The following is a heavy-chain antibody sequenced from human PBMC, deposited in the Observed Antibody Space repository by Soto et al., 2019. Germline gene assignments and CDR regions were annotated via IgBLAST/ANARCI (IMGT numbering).Heavy chain of an antibody. CDR3: EKAGAYGVWSGYYFYYCHRLDV. D-gene: IGHD3-3*01. V-gene: IGHV3-30*18. J-gene: IGHJ6*02. Sequence: VQLVESGGGLVQPGGSLRLSCAASGFTFSSYSMNWVRQAPGKGLEWVAVLSYEGSNKYNADSVKGRFTIARYNSKNPLYLQMNSMRAEDTDVYYCEKAGAYGVWSGYYFYYCHRLDVWGHGTTVTVS. CDR2: LSYEGSNK. CDR1: GFTFSSYS.